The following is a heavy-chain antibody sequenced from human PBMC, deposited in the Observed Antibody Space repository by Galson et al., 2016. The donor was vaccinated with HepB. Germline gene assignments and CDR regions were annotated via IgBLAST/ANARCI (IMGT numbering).Heavy chain of an antibody. D-gene: IGHD3-3*01. CDR3: AKVKTGGDYDFWSLDY. CDR1: GFTFSSYA. V-gene: IGHV3-23*01. CDR2: ISGSGGST. J-gene: IGHJ4*02. Sequence: SLRLSCAASGFTFSSYAMSWVRQAPGKGLEWVSAISGSGGSTYYADSGKGRFTISRDNSKNTLYLQMNSLRAEDTAVYYCAKVKTGGDYDFWSLDYWGQGTLVTVSS.